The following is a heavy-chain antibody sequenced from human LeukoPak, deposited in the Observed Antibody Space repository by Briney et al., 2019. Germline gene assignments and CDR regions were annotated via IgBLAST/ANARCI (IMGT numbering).Heavy chain of an antibody. CDR3: ARGKYYYDSSGYYRIFDY. CDR2: IKQDGSEK. D-gene: IGHD3-22*01. J-gene: IGHJ4*02. Sequence: GGSLRLSXAASGFTFSSYWMSWVCQAPGKGLEWVANIKQDGSEKYYVDSVKGRFTISRDNAKNSLYLQMNSLRAEDTAVYYCARGKYYYDSSGYYRIFDYWGQGTLVTVSS. CDR1: GFTFSSYW. V-gene: IGHV3-7*01.